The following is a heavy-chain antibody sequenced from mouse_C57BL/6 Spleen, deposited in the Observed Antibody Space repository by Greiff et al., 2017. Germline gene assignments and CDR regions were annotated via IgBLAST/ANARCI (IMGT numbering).Heavy chain of an antibody. CDR1: GYTFTSYW. J-gene: IGHJ2*01. CDR3: ARPSAAIVKNYCDY. Sequence: QVQLQQPGAELVKPGASVKLSCKASGYTFTSYWMHWVKQRPGQGLEWIGMINPNNGSTNYNEKFKSKATLTVDKSSSTAYMQLSSLTSEDSAVYYCARPSAAIVKNYCDYWGQGTTLTVSS. V-gene: IGHV1-64*01. CDR2: INPNNGST.